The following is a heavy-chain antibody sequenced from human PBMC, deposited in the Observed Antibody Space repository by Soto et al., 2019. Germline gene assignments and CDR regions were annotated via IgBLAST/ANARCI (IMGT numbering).Heavy chain of an antibody. D-gene: IGHD5-12*01. J-gene: IGHJ5*02. V-gene: IGHV4-39*01. CDR1: GGSISSSSYY. CDR3: ARGGRRDGYNFRGGFNNWFDP. CDR2: IYYSGST. Sequence: SETLSLTCTVSGGSISSSSYYWGWIRQPPGKGLEWIGSIYYSGSTYYNPSLKSRVTISVDTSKNQFSLKLSSVTAADTAVYYCARGGRRDGYNFRGGFNNWFDPWGQGTLVTVSS.